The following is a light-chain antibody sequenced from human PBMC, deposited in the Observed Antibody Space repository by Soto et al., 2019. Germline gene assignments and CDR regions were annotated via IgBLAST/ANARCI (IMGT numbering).Light chain of an antibody. Sequence: DIQMTQSPSSVSASVGDRVTITCRASQRISNYLNWYQQKPGKAPKXLIYGASSLQSGVPSRFSGSGSGTDFTLTISSLQPEDFAIYYCQHSYSIPWTFGQGTKVDIK. CDR2: GAS. J-gene: IGKJ1*01. CDR3: QHSYSIPWT. CDR1: QRISNY. V-gene: IGKV1-39*01.